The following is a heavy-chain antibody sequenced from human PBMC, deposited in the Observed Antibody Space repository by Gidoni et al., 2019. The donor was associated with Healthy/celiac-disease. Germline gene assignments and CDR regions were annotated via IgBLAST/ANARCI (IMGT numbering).Heavy chain of an antibody. CDR3: TRHDGLPSGNPDLLFDY. D-gene: IGHD2-15*01. J-gene: IGHJ4*02. Sequence: EVQLVESGGGLVQPGGSRKLACAAAGFTFSGSAMHWVRPASGKGLEWVGRIRSKANSYSTAYAASVTGRFTISRDDSKNTAYLQMNSLKTEDTAVYYCTRHDGLPSGNPDLLFDYWGQGTLVTVSS. V-gene: IGHV3-73*02. CDR2: IRSKANSYST. CDR1: GFTFSGSA.